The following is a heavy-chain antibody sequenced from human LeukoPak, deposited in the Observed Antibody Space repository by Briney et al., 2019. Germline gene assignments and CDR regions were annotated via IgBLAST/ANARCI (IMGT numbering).Heavy chain of an antibody. CDR1: GFAFNSYW. Sequence: GGSLRLSCAASGFAFNSYWMTWVRQAPGRGLEWVANINPAGSDTYYVDAVKGRFTISRDNAKNLVYLQMNSLRAEDTAVYSCGKFGYVAAGDLWGQGTVVIVSS. CDR3: GKFGYVAAGDL. D-gene: IGHD6-13*01. CDR2: INPAGSDT. V-gene: IGHV3-7*01. J-gene: IGHJ4*02.